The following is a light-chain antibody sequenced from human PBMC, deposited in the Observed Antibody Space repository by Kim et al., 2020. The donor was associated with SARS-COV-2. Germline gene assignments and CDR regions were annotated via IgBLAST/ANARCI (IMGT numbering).Light chain of an antibody. J-gene: IGLJ3*02. CDR1: SSNIGINY. V-gene: IGLV1-47*01. Sequence: QSVLTQPPSASGTPGQMVTISCSGSSSNIGINYVYWYQQLPGSAPKLLIYRNNQRPSGVPDRFSGSKSGTSASLAISGLRSEDEADYYCAACDDSLSGRVFGGGTKLTVL. CDR2: RNN. CDR3: AACDDSLSGRV.